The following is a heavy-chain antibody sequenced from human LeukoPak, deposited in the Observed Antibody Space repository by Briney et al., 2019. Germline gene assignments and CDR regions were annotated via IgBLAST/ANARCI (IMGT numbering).Heavy chain of an antibody. CDR3: VGGSGWLGDS. CDR1: GFTFSNLW. D-gene: IGHD6-19*01. V-gene: IGHV3-7*03. Sequence: GGSLRLSCTVSGFTFSNLWMTWVRQAPGKGLEWVANIKQGGSDIYYMDSVKGRFTISRDNAKNSLYLQMNSLRAEDTAMYYCVGGSGWLGDSWGRGTLVTVSS. CDR2: IKQGGSDI. J-gene: IGHJ4*02.